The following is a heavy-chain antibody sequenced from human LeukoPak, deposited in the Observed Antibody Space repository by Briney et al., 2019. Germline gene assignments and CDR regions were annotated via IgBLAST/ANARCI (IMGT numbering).Heavy chain of an antibody. CDR1: GFTFSSYG. CDR2: ISYDGSNK. V-gene: IGHV3-30*03. Sequence: GGSLRLSCAASGFTFSSYGMHWVRQAPGKGLEWVAVISYDGSNKYYADSVKGRFTISRDNSKNTLYLQMNSLRAEDTAVYYCARGSDSSGWTGPSDYWGQGTLVTVSS. D-gene: IGHD6-19*01. CDR3: ARGSDSSGWTGPSDY. J-gene: IGHJ4*02.